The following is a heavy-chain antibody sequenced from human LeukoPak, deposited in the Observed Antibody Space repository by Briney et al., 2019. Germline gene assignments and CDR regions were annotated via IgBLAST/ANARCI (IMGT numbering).Heavy chain of an antibody. D-gene: IGHD4-17*01. Sequence: WIGSIYYSGRTYYNPSLKSRVTISVDTSKNQFSLKLSSVTAADTAVYYCASPYYGDYFYWGQGTLVTVSS. J-gene: IGHJ4*02. CDR2: IYYSGRT. V-gene: IGHV4-39*01. CDR3: ASPYYGDYFY.